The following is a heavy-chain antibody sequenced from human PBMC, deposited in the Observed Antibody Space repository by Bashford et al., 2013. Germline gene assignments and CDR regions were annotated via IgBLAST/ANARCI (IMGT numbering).Heavy chain of an antibody. CDR2: ISSSSSYI. CDR3: ARMKAEDGSIWGHAFDI. Sequence: VRQAPGKGLEWVSSISSSSSYIYYADSVKGRFTISRDNAKNSLYLQMNSLRAEDTAVYYCARMKAEDGSIWGHAFDIWGQGTMVTVSS. V-gene: IGHV3-21*01. D-gene: IGHD3-16*01. J-gene: IGHJ3*02.